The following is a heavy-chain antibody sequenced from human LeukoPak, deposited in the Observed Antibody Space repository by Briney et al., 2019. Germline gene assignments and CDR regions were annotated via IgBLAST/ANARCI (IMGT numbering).Heavy chain of an antibody. CDR1: GYTFTVYY. CDR2: INPNSGGT. V-gene: IGHV1-2*02. CDR3: ARAGIARSHYFPFPFDY. D-gene: IGHD6-13*01. J-gene: IGHJ4*02. Sequence: ASVTVSCKASGYTFTVYYMHWVRQAPGQGLEWMGWINPNSGGTNYAQKFQGRVTMTRDTSISTAYMELSRLRSDDTAVYYCARAGIARSHYFPFPFDYWGQGTLVTVSS.